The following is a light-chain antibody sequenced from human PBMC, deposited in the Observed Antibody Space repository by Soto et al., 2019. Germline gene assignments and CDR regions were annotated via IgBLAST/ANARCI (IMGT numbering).Light chain of an antibody. Sequence: DIQMTQSPSSLSASVGDKVTITCRAIQNVASYLNLYQQKPGKAPKLLVYDASTLQSGVASRFSGSGSGTEFTLIISGLQPDDSATYYCQQYTNTNNPWMFGQGTKVDIK. CDR1: QNVASY. CDR2: DAS. V-gene: IGKV1-9*01. CDR3: QQYTNTNNPWM. J-gene: IGKJ1*01.